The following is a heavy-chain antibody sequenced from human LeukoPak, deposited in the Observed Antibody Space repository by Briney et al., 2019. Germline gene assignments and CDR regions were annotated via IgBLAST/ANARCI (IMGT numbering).Heavy chain of an antibody. CDR3: ARALRGSYSPPGASDY. CDR1: GFTFSSYA. V-gene: IGHV3-30-3*01. J-gene: IGHJ4*02. Sequence: PGGSLRLSCAASGFTFSSYAMHWVRQAPGKGLEWVAVISYDGSNKYYADSVKGRFTISRDNSKNTLYLQMNSLRAEDTAVYYCARALRGSYSPPGASDYWGQGTLVTVSS. D-gene: IGHD1-26*01. CDR2: ISYDGSNK.